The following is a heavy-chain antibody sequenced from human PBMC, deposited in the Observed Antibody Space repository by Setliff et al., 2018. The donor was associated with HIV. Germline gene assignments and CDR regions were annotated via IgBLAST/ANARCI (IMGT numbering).Heavy chain of an antibody. V-gene: IGHV4-59*06. CDR1: GGSLNTYY. J-gene: IGHJ4*02. CDR3: ASRAVAAFDY. D-gene: IGHD6-19*01. CDR2: IYYSGST. Sequence: SETLSLTCTVSGGSLNTYYWTWIRQHPGKGLEWIGYIYYSGSTYYNPSLKSRLTISLDTSKNQFSLKLSSVTAADTAVYYCASRAVAAFDYWGRGTLVTVSS.